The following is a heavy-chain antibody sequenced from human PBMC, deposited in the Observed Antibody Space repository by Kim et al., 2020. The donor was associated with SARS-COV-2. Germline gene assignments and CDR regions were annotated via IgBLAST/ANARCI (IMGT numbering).Heavy chain of an antibody. Sequence: SETLSLTCTVSGDSISSYYWSWIRQPPGKGLEWIGYISYSGSTNYNPSLKSRVTISLDTSKNQFSLRLRSVTAADTAVYYCARQWSGSAPGDYRGQGTLVTVSS. D-gene: IGHD3-3*01. V-gene: IGHV4-59*08. CDR2: ISYSGST. CDR3: ARQWSGSAPGDY. CDR1: GDSISSYY. J-gene: IGHJ4*02.